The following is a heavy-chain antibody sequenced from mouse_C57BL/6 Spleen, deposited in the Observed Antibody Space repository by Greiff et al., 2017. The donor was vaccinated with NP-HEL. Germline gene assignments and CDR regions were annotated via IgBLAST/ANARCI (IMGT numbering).Heavy chain of an antibody. CDR1: GYTFTSYW. CDR2: IDPTSGGT. Sequence: QVQLQQPGAELVKPGASVKLSCKASGYTFTSYWMHWVKQRPGRGLEWIGRIDPTSGGTKYNEKFKSKATLTVDKPSSTAYMQLSSLTSEDSAVYDCARSDYYGSSPYYFDYWGQGTTLTVSS. D-gene: IGHD1-1*01. V-gene: IGHV1-72*01. J-gene: IGHJ2*01. CDR3: ARSDYYGSSPYYFDY.